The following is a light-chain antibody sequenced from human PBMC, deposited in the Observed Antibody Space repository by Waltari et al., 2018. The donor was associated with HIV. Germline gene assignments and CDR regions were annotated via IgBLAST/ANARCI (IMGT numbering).Light chain of an antibody. CDR2: DDD. CDR3: GTWDNRLTTVV. J-gene: IGLJ2*01. CDR1: SSNVGASY. Sequence: QSVLTQPPSVSAAPGQTVTISCSGGSSNVGASYVYWYQPLPGTAPKLLIYDDDKRPSGIPDRFSGSKSGTSATLGITGLQTGDEADYYCGTWDNRLTTVVFGGGTKLTVL. V-gene: IGLV1-51*01.